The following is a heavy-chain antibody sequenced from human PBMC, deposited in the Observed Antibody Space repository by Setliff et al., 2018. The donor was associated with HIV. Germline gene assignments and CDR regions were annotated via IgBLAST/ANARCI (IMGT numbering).Heavy chain of an antibody. CDR2: ISSSSSYI. D-gene: IGHD6-19*01. CDR1: GFTFSSYE. V-gene: IGHV3-21*01. Sequence: GGSLRLSCAASGFTFSSYEMIWVRQAPGKGLEWASSISSSSSYIYYANSVKGRFTISRDNAKNSLYLQMSSLRAEDTAVYYCARDHEDSGWYVESVDYWGQGTLVTVSS. CDR3: ARDHEDSGWYVESVDY. J-gene: IGHJ4*02.